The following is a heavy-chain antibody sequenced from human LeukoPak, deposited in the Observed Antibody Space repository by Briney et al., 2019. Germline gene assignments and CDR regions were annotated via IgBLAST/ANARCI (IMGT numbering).Heavy chain of an antibody. CDR2: INHSGST. D-gene: IGHD3/OR15-3a*01. Sequence: PSETLSLTCSVSGGSISSSSYYWGWIRQPPGKGLEWIGEINHSGSTNYNPSLKSRVTISVDTSKNQFSLKLSSVTAADTAVYYCASRTPELDSNTHFDYWGQGTLVTVSS. J-gene: IGHJ4*02. CDR1: GGSISSSSYY. CDR3: ASRTPELDSNTHFDY. V-gene: IGHV4-39*07.